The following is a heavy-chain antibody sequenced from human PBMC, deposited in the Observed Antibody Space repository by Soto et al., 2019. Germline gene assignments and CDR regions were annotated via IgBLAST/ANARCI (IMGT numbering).Heavy chain of an antibody. D-gene: IGHD6-6*01. V-gene: IGHV4-34*01. CDR1: GGSFSGYY. J-gene: IGHJ4*02. CDR3: ARWETEYSRMYFDY. Sequence: SETLSLTCAVYGGSFSGYYWSWIRQPPGKGLEWIGEINHSGSTNYNPSLKSRVTISVETSKNQFSLKLSSVTAADTAVYYCARWETEYSRMYFDYWGQGTLVTVS. CDR2: INHSGST.